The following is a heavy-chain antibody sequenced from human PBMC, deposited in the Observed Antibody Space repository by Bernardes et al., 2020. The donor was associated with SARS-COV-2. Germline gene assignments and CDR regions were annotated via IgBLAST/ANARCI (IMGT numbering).Heavy chain of an antibody. J-gene: IGHJ4*02. CDR1: GFTLSPNY. CDR3: AGGKYPGVDY. Sequence: GYLSRSCAASGFTLSPNYMSWVRQAPGKGLEWVSIIYSGGNTYYADSVKGRFTISRDYSKNTLYLQMNSLRAEDTAVYYCAGGKYPGVDYWGQGTLVTVSS. V-gene: IGHV3-53*01. D-gene: IGHD3-10*01. CDR2: IYSGGNT.